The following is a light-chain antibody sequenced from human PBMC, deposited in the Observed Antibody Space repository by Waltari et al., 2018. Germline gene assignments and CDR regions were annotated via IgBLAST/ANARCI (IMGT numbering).Light chain of an antibody. CDR3: QVWDDTDNSGV. V-gene: IGLV3-21*04. CDR1: NIESKS. J-gene: IGLJ3*02. CDR2: YDR. Sequence: YVVTQPPSVSVAPGKTARLTCGGENIESKSVNWYQQKPGQAPVFVMFYDRDRPSGIPERFSGSNSGNTATLTISWVEAGDEADYHCQVWDDTDNSGVFGGGTKLNVL.